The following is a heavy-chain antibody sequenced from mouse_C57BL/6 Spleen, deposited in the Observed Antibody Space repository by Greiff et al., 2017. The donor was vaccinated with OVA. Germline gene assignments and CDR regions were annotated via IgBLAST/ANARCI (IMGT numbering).Heavy chain of an antibody. CDR1: GYTFTSYW. J-gene: IGHJ2*01. CDR3: LCMGY. Sequence: VQLQQPGAELVRPGSSVKLSCKASGYTFTSYWMEWVKQKPGQGLEWIGNFYPYDNETHYNQKFKDKATLTVDKSSSTAYMQLSSRTSEDSAVYYWLCMGYWGQGTTLTVSS. V-gene: IGHV1-61*01. D-gene: IGHD6-5*01. CDR2: FYPYDNET.